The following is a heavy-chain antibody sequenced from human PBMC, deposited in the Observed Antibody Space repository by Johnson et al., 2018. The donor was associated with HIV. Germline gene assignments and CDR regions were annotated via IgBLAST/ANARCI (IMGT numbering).Heavy chain of an antibody. CDR1: GFTFNDYG. Sequence: QMQLVESGGSVVWPGGSLRLYCAASGFTFNDYGMSWVRHVPGKGLEWVAFIRYDGSNKYYADSVKGRFTISRDNSKNTLYLQMNSLRVEDTALYYCARDRLLWFREVWPHDAFDIWGQVTMVTVAS. CDR2: IRYDGSNK. V-gene: IGHV3-30*02. CDR3: ARDRLLWFREVWPHDAFDI. J-gene: IGHJ3*02. D-gene: IGHD3-10*01.